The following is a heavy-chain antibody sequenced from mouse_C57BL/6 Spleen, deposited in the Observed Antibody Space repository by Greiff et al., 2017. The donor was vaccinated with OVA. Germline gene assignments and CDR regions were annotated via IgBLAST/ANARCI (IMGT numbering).Heavy chain of an antibody. J-gene: IGHJ2*01. CDR3: AGLNNYSMYTLEY. Sequence: VQLQQSGAELVKPGASVKLSCKASGYTFTEYTIHWVKQGPGQGLEWIGWFYPGSGSIKYNEKFKEKATLTADKSSSTVYMELSRLTSEDSAVYICAGLNNYSMYTLEYWGHSATLTVSS. D-gene: IGHD2-5*01. CDR1: GYTFTEYT. V-gene: IGHV1-62-2*01. CDR2: FYPGSGSI.